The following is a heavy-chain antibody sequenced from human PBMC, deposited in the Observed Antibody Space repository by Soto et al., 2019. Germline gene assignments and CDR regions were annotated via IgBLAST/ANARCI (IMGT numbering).Heavy chain of an antibody. J-gene: IGHJ4*02. CDR2: INHSGGT. CDR1: GGSFSGYY. Sequence: PSETLSLTCAVYGGSFSGYYWSWIRQPPGKGLEWIGEINHSGGTNYNPSLKSRVTISVDTSKNQFSLKLSSVTAADTAVYYCARRIYYYGSGRFDYWGQGTLVTVSS. V-gene: IGHV4-34*01. CDR3: ARRIYYYGSGRFDY. D-gene: IGHD3-10*01.